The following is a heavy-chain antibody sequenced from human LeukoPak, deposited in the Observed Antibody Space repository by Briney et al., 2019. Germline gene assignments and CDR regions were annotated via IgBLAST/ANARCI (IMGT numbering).Heavy chain of an antibody. V-gene: IGHV3-30*15. J-gene: IGHJ6*03. CDR3: ARGTTRLAYYYMDV. CDR1: EFTFSSYA. D-gene: IGHD2-2*01. Sequence: GGSLRLSCAASEFTFSSYALHWVRQAPGKGLDWVAVISYDGSSTYFADSVKGRFTISRDNSKNTVYVLMSSLRPEDTAVYYCARGTTRLAYYYMDVWGKGTTVTISS. CDR2: ISYDGSST.